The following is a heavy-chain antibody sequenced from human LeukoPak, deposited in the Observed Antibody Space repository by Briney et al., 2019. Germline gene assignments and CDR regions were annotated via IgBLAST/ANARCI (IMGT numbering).Heavy chain of an antibody. D-gene: IGHD3-3*01. J-gene: IGHJ3*02. Sequence: SETLSLTCTVSGYSISSGYYWGWIRQPPGKGLEWIGSIYHSGSTYYNPSLKSRVTISVDTSKNQFSLKLSSVTAADTAVYYCARTKIFGVVISGGAFDIWGQGTMVTVSS. CDR3: ARTKIFGVVISGGAFDI. CDR2: IYHSGST. CDR1: GYSISSGYY. V-gene: IGHV4-38-2*02.